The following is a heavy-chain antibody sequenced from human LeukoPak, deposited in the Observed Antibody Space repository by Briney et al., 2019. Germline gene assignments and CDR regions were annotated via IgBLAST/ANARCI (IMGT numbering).Heavy chain of an antibody. CDR3: ARTTMETQYFGR. CDR1: GFTFRSYA. V-gene: IGHV3-23*01. CDR2: ISISGGST. D-gene: IGHD1-1*01. J-gene: IGHJ4*02. Sequence: AGGSLRLSCAASGFTFRSYAMSWVRQAPGKGPEWVSGISISGGSTYYADSVKGRFTISRDDAKNTLYLQMTSVRVEDAAVYYCARTTMETQYFGRWGQGTLVTVSS.